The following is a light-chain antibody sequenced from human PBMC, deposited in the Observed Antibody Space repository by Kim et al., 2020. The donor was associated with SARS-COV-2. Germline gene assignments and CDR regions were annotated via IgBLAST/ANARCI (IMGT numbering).Light chain of an antibody. CDR1: NIGAKG. CDR3: QVWDVVRPV. Sequence: SYELTQPPSVSVVPGKTARITCGGNNIGAKGVHWCQQKPGQAPVLVIYYDSDRPSGIPERFSGSKSGTTATLTINSVEAGDEAEYFCQVWDVVRPVFGGG. J-gene: IGLJ3*02. V-gene: IGLV3-21*04. CDR2: YDS.